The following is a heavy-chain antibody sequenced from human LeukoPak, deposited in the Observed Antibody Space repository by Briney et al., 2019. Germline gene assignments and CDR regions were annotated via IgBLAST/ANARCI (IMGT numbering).Heavy chain of an antibody. CDR2: INPNSGGT. CDR3: ARADRDGYTFDY. J-gene: IGHJ4*02. D-gene: IGHD5-24*01. V-gene: IGHV1-2*02. Sequence: ASVKVSCKASGYTFTSYYMHWVRQTPGQGLEWMGWINPNSGGTNYAQKFQGRVTMTRDTSISTAYMELSRLRSDDTAVYYCARADRDGYTFDYWGQGTLVTVSS. CDR1: GYTFTSYY.